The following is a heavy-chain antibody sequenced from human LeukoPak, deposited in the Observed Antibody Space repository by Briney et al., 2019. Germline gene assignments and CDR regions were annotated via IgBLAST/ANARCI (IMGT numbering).Heavy chain of an antibody. V-gene: IGHV4-59*01. CDR3: ARALDAFDI. J-gene: IGHJ3*02. CDR1: GGSISSYY. Sequence: SETLSLTCTVSGGSISSYYWSWIRQPPGKGLEWIGYIYYSGSTNYNPSLKSRVTISVDTSKNQFSLRLSSVTAADTAVYYCARALDAFDIWGQGTMVTVSS. CDR2: IYYSGST.